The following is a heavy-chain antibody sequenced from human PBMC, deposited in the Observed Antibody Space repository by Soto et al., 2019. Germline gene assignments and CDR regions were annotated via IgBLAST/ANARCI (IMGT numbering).Heavy chain of an antibody. CDR2: IIPIFGTA. V-gene: IGHV1-69*06. Sequence: ASVKVSCKASGGTFSSYAISWVRQAPGQGLEWMGGIIPIFGTANYAQKFQGRVTITADKSTSTAYMELSSLRSEDTAVYYCARGPEGTIFGVVIRGTDVCGPGTTGTVS. J-gene: IGHJ6*02. CDR1: GGTFSSYA. CDR3: ARGPEGTIFGVVIRGTDV. D-gene: IGHD3-3*01.